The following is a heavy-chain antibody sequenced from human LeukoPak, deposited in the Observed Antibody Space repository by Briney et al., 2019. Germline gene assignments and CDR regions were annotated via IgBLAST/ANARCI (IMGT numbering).Heavy chain of an antibody. J-gene: IGHJ4*02. Sequence: ASVKVSCKGSGYNFDRYGVNWVRQAPGQGLEWVGWISTYNGNTFYAQKFEGRVTMTTDTSTNTVYMDLRSLRSDDTAVYYCAREAHHYAELDYWGQGTLVTVSS. CDR3: AREAHHYAELDY. V-gene: IGHV1-18*04. CDR2: ISTYNGNT. CDR1: GYNFDRYG. D-gene: IGHD3-10*01.